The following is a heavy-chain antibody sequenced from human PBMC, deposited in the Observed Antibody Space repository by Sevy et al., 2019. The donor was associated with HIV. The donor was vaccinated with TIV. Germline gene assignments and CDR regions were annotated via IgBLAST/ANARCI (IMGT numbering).Heavy chain of an antibody. CDR3: RSLDLVVTGATFRGRNQKTIDW. CDR2: IKSKGDNYAT. Sequence: GGSLRLSCEASGFSFRDSAVHWVRQPSGKGLEWVGRIKSKGDNYATLYSSSEKVRFNISRDDSSNTAYLQMNSLQTEETAIYYCRSLDLVVTGATFRGRNQKTIDWWGQGSLVTVSS. J-gene: IGHJ4*02. D-gene: IGHD2-21*02. V-gene: IGHV3-73*01. CDR1: GFSFRDSA.